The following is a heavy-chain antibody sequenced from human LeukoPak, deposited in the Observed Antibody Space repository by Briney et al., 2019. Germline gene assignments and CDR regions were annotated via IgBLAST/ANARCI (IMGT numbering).Heavy chain of an antibody. Sequence: PSETLSLTCAVYGGSFSGYYWSWIRQPPGKGLEWIGEINHSGSTYYNPSLRSQVTISVDMSRNQFSLKLNSLTAADTAAYYCARQVATKGEWAFDVWGQGTMVTVSS. CDR3: ARQVATKGEWAFDV. CDR1: GGSFSGYY. V-gene: IGHV4-34*01. CDR2: INHSGST. D-gene: IGHD5-12*01. J-gene: IGHJ3*01.